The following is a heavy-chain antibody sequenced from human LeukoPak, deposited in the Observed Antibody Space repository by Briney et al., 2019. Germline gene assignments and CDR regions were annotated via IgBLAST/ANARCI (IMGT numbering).Heavy chain of an antibody. CDR1: GGSISSYY. Sequence: PSETLSLTCTVSGGSISSYYWSWIRQPPGKGLEWTGYIYYSGSTNYNPSLKSRVTISVDTSKNQFSLKLSSVTAADTAVYYCARGFTRIFDYWGQGTLVTVSS. D-gene: IGHD2-15*01. J-gene: IGHJ4*02. V-gene: IGHV4-59*01. CDR3: ARGFTRIFDY. CDR2: IYYSGST.